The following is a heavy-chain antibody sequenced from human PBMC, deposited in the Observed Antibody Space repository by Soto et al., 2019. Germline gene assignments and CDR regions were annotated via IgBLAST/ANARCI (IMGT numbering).Heavy chain of an antibody. CDR2: FDPEDGET. CDR3: ATYHYYDSSGYYYYFDY. D-gene: IGHD3-22*01. V-gene: IGHV1-24*01. J-gene: IGHJ4*02. CDR1: GYTLTELS. Sequence: ASVKVSCKVSGYTLTELSMHWVRQAPGKGLEWMGGFDPEDGETIYAQKFQGRVTMTEDTSTDTAYMELSSLRSEDTAVYYCATYHYYDSSGYYYYFDYWGQGTLVTVSS.